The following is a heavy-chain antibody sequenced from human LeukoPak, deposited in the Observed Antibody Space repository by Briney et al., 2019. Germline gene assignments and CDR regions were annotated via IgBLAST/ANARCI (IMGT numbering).Heavy chain of an antibody. CDR1: GDSISSYY. CDR3: AKVIVGAGFDY. J-gene: IGHJ4*02. V-gene: IGHV4-59*01. CDR2: IYYSGST. Sequence: SETLSLTCTVSGDSISSYYWSWIRQPPGKGLEWIGYIYYSGSTKYNPSLKSRVTISVDTSKNQFSLKLSSVTAADTAVYYCAKVIVGAGFDYWGQGTLVTVPS. D-gene: IGHD1-26*01.